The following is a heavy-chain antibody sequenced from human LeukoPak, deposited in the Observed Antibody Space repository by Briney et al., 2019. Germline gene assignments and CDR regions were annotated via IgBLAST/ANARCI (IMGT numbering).Heavy chain of an antibody. Sequence: ASVKVSCKASGYTFTSYGISWVRQAPGQGLEWMGWISAYNGNTNYAQKLQGRVTMTRNTSISTAYMELSSLRSEDTAVYYCARRYSSGWYPRRYYYYGMDVWGQGTTVTVSS. CDR1: GYTFTSYG. CDR3: ARRYSSGWYPRRYYYYGMDV. V-gene: IGHV1-18*01. D-gene: IGHD6-19*01. J-gene: IGHJ6*02. CDR2: ISAYNGNT.